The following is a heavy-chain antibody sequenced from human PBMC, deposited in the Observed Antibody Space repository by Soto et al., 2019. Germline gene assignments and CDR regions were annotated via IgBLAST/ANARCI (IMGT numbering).Heavy chain of an antibody. CDR1: DVPMSTTIYY. J-gene: IGHJ3*01. V-gene: IGHV4-39*02. CDR3: AREHYESSRSHYDFDV. Sequence: SETLSLTCDVSDVPMSTTIYYWGWIRQPPGKGLEWIGSIYYSGSTYYNPSLTGRLTMSVDTSMNHFSLKLSSVMAADTAVYYCAREHYESSRSHYDFDVWGQGIMVT. D-gene: IGHD3-22*01. CDR2: IYYSGST.